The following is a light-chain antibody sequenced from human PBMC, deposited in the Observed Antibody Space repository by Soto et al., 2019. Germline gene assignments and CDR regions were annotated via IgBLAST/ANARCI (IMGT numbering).Light chain of an antibody. V-gene: IGLV2-23*01. CDR3: CSYAGSHYV. CDR2: EGS. J-gene: IGLJ1*01. Sequence: QSVLTQPASVSGSPGQSITISCTGTSSDVGSYNLVSWYQRHPGKAPKLMIYEGSKRPSGVSNRFSGSKSGNTASLTISGLQAEDEADYYCCSYAGSHYVFGTGTKVTVL. CDR1: SSDVGSYNL.